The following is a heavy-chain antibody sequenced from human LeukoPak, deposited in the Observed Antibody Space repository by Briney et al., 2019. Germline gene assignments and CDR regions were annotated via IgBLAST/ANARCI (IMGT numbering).Heavy chain of an antibody. V-gene: IGHV4-59*12. CDR1: GGSISSYY. Sequence: SETLSLTCTVSGGSISSYYWNWIRQPPGKGLEWIGFYQYSGSPHYNPSLKSRVTISVDTSKNQFSLKLSSVTAADTAVYYCARGGGLRLGKYFQHWGQGTLVTVSS. J-gene: IGHJ1*01. CDR2: YQYSGSP. D-gene: IGHD3-16*01. CDR3: ARGGGLRLGKYFQH.